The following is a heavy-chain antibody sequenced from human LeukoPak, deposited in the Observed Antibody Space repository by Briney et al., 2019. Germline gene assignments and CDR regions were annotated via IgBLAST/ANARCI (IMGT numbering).Heavy chain of an antibody. CDR2: ISGSGGST. V-gene: IGHV3-23*01. CDR3: ASSLRYYFDY. Sequence: PGGSLRLSCAASGFTFSSYAMSWVRQAPGKGLEWVSAISGSGGSTYYADSVKGRFTISRNNSKNTLYLQMNSLRAEDTAVYYCASSLRYYFDYWGQGTLVTVSS. J-gene: IGHJ4*02. CDR1: GFTFSSYA.